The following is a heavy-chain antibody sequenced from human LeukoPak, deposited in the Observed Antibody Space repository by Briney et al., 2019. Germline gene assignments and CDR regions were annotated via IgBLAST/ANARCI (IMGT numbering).Heavy chain of an antibody. J-gene: IGHJ4*02. CDR1: GFTFSSYA. CDR3: AKESPRFDY. CDR2: ISGNGGST. V-gene: IGHV3-23*01. Sequence: GGSLRLSCAASGFTFSSYAMSWVRQAPGKGLEWVAVISGNGGSTHYAESVKGRFTISRDNSKNTLYLQMNSLRAEDTAVYYCAKESPRFDYWGQGTLVTVSS.